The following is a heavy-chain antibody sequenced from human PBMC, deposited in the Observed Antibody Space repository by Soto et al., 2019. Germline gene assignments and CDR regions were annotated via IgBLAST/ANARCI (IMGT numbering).Heavy chain of an antibody. V-gene: IGHV3-48*02. Sequence: EVQLVESGGGLVQPGGSLRLSCAASGFTFSTYSMNWVRQAPGKGLEWVSYISTSSSTIYYADSMKGRVTIARDNAKKAPYLKKNSLRDGDTAVYYYAGGGTYYYDSQYFYYWGQGTLVTVS. D-gene: IGHD3-22*01. CDR1: GFTFSTYS. CDR2: ISTSSSTI. J-gene: IGHJ4*02. CDR3: AGGGTYYYDSQYFYY.